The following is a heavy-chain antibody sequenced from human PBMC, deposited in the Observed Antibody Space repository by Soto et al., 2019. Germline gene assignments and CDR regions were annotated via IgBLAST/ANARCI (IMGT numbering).Heavy chain of an antibody. CDR2: ISSSGSTI. CDR3: ARGQYCSSTSCYLRYYYYGMDV. J-gene: IGHJ6*02. CDR1: GFTFSSYE. Sequence: PGGSLRLSCAASGFTFSSYEMNWVRQAPGKGMEWVSYISSSGSTIYYADSVKGRFTISRDNANNSLYLQMNSLRAEDTAVYYCARGQYCSSTSCYLRYYYYGMDVWGQGTTVTVSS. D-gene: IGHD2-2*01. V-gene: IGHV3-48*03.